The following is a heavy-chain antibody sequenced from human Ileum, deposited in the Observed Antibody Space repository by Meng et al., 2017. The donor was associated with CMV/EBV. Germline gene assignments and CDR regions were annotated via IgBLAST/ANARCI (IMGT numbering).Heavy chain of an antibody. CDR1: GYSFMTYG. D-gene: IGHD6-13*01. Sequence: KTSGYSFMTYGINWVREAPGQRLEWMGWINTNTGNPTYAQDFTGHFVFSLDTSVSTAYLQISDLRAEDTAVYYCTRGAGAHSSKFDYWGQGTLVTVSS. J-gene: IGHJ4*02. CDR3: TRGAGAHSSKFDY. V-gene: IGHV7-4-1*02. CDR2: INTNTGNP.